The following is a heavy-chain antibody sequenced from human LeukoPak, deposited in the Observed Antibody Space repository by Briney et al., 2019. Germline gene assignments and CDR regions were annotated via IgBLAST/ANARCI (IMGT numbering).Heavy chain of an antibody. D-gene: IGHD3-10*01. CDR2: INGSGGST. CDR1: GFTFSSYA. CDR3: AKDQRSWFGELSY. Sequence: GGSLRLSCAASGFTFSSYAMSWVRQAPGKGLEWVSDINGSGGSTYYADSVKGRFTISRDNSKNTLYLQMNSLRAEDTAVYYCAKDQRSWFGELSYWGQGTLVTVSS. V-gene: IGHV3-23*01. J-gene: IGHJ4*02.